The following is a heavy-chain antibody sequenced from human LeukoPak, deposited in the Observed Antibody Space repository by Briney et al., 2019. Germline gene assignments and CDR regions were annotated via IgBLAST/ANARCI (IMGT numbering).Heavy chain of an antibody. J-gene: IGHJ5*02. CDR2: IYHSGST. V-gene: IGHV4-38-2*02. CDR1: GYSISSGYY. Sequence: SETLSLTCTVSGYSISSGYYWGWIRQPPGKGLEWIGSIYHSGSTYYNPSLKSRVTISVDTSKNQFSLKLSSVTVADTAVYYCASLDGYRFDPWGQGTLVTVSS. D-gene: IGHD5-24*01. CDR3: ASLDGYRFDP.